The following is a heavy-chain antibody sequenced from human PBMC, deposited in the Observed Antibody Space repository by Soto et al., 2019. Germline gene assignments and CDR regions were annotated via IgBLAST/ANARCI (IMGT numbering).Heavy chain of an antibody. V-gene: IGHV1-3*01. CDR1: GYTFTSYA. J-gene: IGHJ5*02. D-gene: IGHD2-2*01. CDR2: INAGHGNT. Sequence: ASVKVSCKASGYTFTSYAMHCVRQAPGQRLEWMGWINAGHGNTKYSQKFQGRVTITKDTSASTAYMELSSLRSEDTAVYYCAKEDGVGFVGPWGQGTLVTVSS. CDR3: AKEDGVGFVGP.